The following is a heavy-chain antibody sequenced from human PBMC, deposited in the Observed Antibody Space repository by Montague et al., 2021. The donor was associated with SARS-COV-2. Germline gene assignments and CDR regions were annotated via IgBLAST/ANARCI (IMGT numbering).Heavy chain of an antibody. CDR2: LNEDGRIT. V-gene: IGHV3-74*01. CDR1: GFDFIRNW. J-gene: IGHJ1*01. Sequence: SLRLSCAASGFDFIRNWMHWVRQAPGEGLVWVSRLNEDGRITNYADSVRGRSTISRDNAQNILYLQMNSLRVEDTAVYYCVRDLAGVRGYWGPGTLVTVSS. D-gene: IGHD5-12*01. CDR3: VRDLAGVRGY.